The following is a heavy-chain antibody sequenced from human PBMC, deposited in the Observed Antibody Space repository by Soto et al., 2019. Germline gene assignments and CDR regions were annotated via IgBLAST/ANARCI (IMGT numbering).Heavy chain of an antibody. CDR2: LIPILGIA. CDR3: ARGVRIAAAGTGYYDMVV. V-gene: IGHV1-69*02. D-gene: IGHD6-13*01. J-gene: IGHJ6*03. CDR1: GGTFSSYT. Sequence: QVQLVQSGAEVKKPGSSVKVSCKASGGTFSSYTISWVRQAPGQGLEWMGRLIPILGIANYAQKFQGRVTITADKSTSTAYMELSSLRPEDTAVYYCARGVRIAAAGTGYYDMVVWGKGTTATASS.